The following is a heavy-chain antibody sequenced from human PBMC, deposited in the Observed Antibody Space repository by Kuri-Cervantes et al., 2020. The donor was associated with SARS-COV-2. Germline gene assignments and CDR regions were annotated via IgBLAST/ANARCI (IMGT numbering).Heavy chain of an antibody. Sequence: GGSLRLSCAASGFTFSSYAMHWVRQAPGKGLEWVAVISYDGSNKYYADSVKGRFTISRDNSKNTLYLQMNSLRAEDTAVYYCARGLTITMIVVVVVGGADYWGQGTLVTVSS. V-gene: IGHV3-30*04. J-gene: IGHJ4*02. D-gene: IGHD3-22*01. CDR2: ISYDGSNK. CDR1: GFTFSSYA. CDR3: ARGLTITMIVVVVVGGADY.